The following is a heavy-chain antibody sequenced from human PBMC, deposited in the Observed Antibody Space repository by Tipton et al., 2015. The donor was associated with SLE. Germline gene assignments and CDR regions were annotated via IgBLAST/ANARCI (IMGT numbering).Heavy chain of an antibody. CDR2: IYYSGST. Sequence: TLSLTCTVSGGSISSSSYYWGWIRQPPGKGLEWIGSIYYSGSTYYNPSLKRRVTISVDTSKNQFSLKLSSVTAADTAVYYCARLWGYSLWGHIDYWGQGTLVTVSS. CDR3: ARLWGYSLWGHIDY. D-gene: IGHD2-21*01. V-gene: IGHV4-39*07. CDR1: GGSISSSSYY. J-gene: IGHJ4*02.